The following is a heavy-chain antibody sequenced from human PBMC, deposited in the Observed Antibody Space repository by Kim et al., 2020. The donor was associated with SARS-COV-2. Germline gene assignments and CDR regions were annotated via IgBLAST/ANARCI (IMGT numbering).Heavy chain of an antibody. CDR3: ARDRPRIAARAEYFQH. D-gene: IGHD6-13*01. J-gene: IGHJ1*01. Sequence: GGSLRLSCAASGFTFSSYEMNWVRQAPGKRLEWVSYISSSGSTIYYADSVKGRFTISRDNAKNSLYLQMNSLRAEDTAVYYCARDRPRIAARAEYFQHWGQGTLVTVSS. V-gene: IGHV3-48*03. CDR2: ISSSGSTI. CDR1: GFTFSSYE.